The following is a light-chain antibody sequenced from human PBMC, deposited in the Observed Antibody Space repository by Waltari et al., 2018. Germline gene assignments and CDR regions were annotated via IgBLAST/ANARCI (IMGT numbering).Light chain of an antibody. CDR2: SAS. Sequence: DIQITQSPSSLSASVGDTVTLSCRATHAINSKLNWYQQSPGKAPKLLIFSASSLQSGVPSRFSGSGSGTDYTLTISRLQPEDFATDYCQQGYTTIWTFGQGTNIEMK. V-gene: IGKV1-39*01. J-gene: IGKJ1*01. CDR1: HAINSK. CDR3: QQGYTTIWT.